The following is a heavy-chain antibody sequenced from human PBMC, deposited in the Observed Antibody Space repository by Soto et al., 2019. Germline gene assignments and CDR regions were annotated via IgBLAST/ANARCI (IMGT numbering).Heavy chain of an antibody. V-gene: IGHV3-23*01. D-gene: IGHD5-12*01. CDR1: GFTFSSYA. J-gene: IGHJ3*02. Sequence: EVQLLESGGGLVQPGGSLRLSCAASGFTFSSYAMSWVRQAPGKGLEWVSAISGSGGSTYYADSVKGRFTISRDNSKNTLYLQMNSLRAEDTALYYCAQAGEYSGYGDAFDIWGQGTMVTVSS. CDR3: AQAGEYSGYGDAFDI. CDR2: ISGSGGST.